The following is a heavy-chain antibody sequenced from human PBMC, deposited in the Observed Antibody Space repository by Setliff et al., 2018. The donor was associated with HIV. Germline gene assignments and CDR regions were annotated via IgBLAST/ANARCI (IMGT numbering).Heavy chain of an antibody. CDR1: GFTFSNYW. Sequence: PGGSLRLSCAASGFTFSNYWMHWVRQAPGKGLVWVSRINSDGSSTYYADSVKGRFTISRDNAKNTLYLQMNSLRDEDTAVYYCARDRGSGTCRGCDYMDVWGKGTTVTVSS. CDR2: INSDGSST. D-gene: IGHD3-3*01. CDR3: ARDRGSGTCRGCDYMDV. V-gene: IGHV3-74*01. J-gene: IGHJ6*03.